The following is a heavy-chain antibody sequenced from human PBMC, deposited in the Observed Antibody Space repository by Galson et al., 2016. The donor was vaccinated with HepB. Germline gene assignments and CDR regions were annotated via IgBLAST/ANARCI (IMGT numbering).Heavy chain of an antibody. V-gene: IGHV4-59*01. Sequence: SETLSLTCTVSSGSISTYYWSWIRQPPGKGLEWIGYIYYTGRTNYNPSLKSRVTISVDTSKNQFSLKLTSMTAADTAVYYCAREGSYDSGGYWNGSAVWGQGTVVTVSS. CDR1: SGSISTYY. D-gene: IGHD3-22*01. J-gene: IGHJ3*01. CDR3: AREGSYDSGGYWNGSAV. CDR2: IYYTGRT.